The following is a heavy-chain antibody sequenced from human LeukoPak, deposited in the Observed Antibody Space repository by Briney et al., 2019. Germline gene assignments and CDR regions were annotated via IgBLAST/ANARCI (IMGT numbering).Heavy chain of an antibody. CDR3: ARDLTPRPVYFDY. D-gene: IGHD6-6*01. J-gene: IGHJ4*02. CDR1: GFTFSDYY. CDR2: ISSSGSTI. Sequence: GGSLRLSCAASGFTFSDYYMSWIRQAPGKGLGWVSYISSSGSTIYYADSVKGRFTISRDNAKNSLYLQMNSLRAEDTAVYYCARDLTPRPVYFDYWGQGTLVTVSS. V-gene: IGHV3-11*01.